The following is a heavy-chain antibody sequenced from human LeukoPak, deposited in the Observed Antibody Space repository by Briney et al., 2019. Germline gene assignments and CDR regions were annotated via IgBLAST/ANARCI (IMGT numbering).Heavy chain of an antibody. CDR3: ARDLASCAGDCRSDGFDY. Sequence: ASVKVSCKASGYTFTSYGISWVRQAPGQGLEWMGWISAYNGNTNYAQKLQGRVTMTTDTSTSTAYMELRSLRSDDTAVYYCARDLASCAGDCRSDGFDYWGQGILVTVSS. CDR2: ISAYNGNT. J-gene: IGHJ4*02. CDR1: GYTFTSYG. V-gene: IGHV1-18*01. D-gene: IGHD2-21*02.